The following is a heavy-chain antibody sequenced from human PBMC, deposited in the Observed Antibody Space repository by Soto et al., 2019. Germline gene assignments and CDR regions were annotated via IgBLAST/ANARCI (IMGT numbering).Heavy chain of an antibody. CDR1: GGSISSGDYY. D-gene: IGHD1-1*01. CDR2: IYYSGST. Sequence: QVQLQESGPGLVKPSQTLSLTCTVSGGSISSGDYYWSWIRQPPGKGLEWIGYIYYSGSTYYNPSLKSRVTISIDTSKTQFSRWLSSVTAADTAVYYCARGAGGTLKFDPWGLGTLVTVSS. CDR3: ARGAGGTLKFDP. V-gene: IGHV4-30-4*01. J-gene: IGHJ5*02.